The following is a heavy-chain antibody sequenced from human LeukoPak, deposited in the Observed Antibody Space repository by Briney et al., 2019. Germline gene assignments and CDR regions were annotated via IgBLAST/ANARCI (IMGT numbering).Heavy chain of an antibody. D-gene: IGHD6-19*01. CDR1: GGSISSSSYY. J-gene: IGHJ4*02. Sequence: SETLSLTCTVSGGSISSSSYYWGWIRQPPGKGLEWIGSICYSGSTYYNPSLKSRVTISVDTSKNQFSLKLSSVTAADTAVYYCARFDSSGWYGYWGQGTLVTVSS. CDR3: ARFDSSGWYGY. V-gene: IGHV4-39*01. CDR2: ICYSGST.